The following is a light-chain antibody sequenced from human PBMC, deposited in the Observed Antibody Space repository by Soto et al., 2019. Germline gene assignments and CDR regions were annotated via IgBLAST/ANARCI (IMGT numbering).Light chain of an antibody. CDR3: QQYNNWPLT. CDR1: QSVGSN. J-gene: IGKJ4*01. V-gene: IGKV3-15*01. Sequence: EIVMTQSPATLSVSPGERATLSCRASQSVGSNLAWYQEKPGQPPRLLIYGASTRATDIPARFSGSGSGTEFTLTISSLQSEDFAVYYCQQYNNWPLTFGGGTKVEIK. CDR2: GAS.